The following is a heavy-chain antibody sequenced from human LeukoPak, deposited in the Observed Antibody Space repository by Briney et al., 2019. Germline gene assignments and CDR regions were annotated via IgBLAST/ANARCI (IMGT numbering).Heavy chain of an antibody. CDR1: GYTFTSYA. J-gene: IGHJ3*02. D-gene: IGHD4/OR15-4a*01. CDR2: INAGNGNT. CDR3: ARGQGRGLWMSGFDI. Sequence: GASVKVSCKASGYTFTSYAMHWVRQAPGQRLEWMGWINAGNGNTKYSQKFQGRVTITRDTSASTAYMELSSLRSEDTAVYYCARGQGRGLWMSGFDIWGQGTMVTVSS. V-gene: IGHV1-3*01.